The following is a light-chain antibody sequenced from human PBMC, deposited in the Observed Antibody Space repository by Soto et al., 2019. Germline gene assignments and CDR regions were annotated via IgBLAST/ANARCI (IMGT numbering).Light chain of an antibody. CDR3: QQYNSYSWT. CDR1: QSISSW. CDR2: NAS. Sequence: DIQMTQSPSTLSASVGDRVTITCRASQSISSWLVWYQQKPGKAPKRLIYNASSLESGVTSRFSGSGSGTEFTLTISSLQPDDFATYYCQQYNSYSWTFGQGTKVEIK. J-gene: IGKJ1*01. V-gene: IGKV1-5*03.